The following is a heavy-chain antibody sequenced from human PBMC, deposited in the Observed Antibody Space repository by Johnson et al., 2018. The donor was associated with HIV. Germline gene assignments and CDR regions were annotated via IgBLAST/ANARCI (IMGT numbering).Heavy chain of an antibody. CDR3: AKDVYGGNSEVGTFDI. V-gene: IGHV3-33*03. J-gene: IGHJ3*02. Sequence: VQPGRSLRLSCAASGFSLSTYDLHWVRQAPGRGLEWVALIWYGGSNKYNADSVKGRFTISRDNAKNSLYLQMNSLRSEDTALYYCAKDVYGGNSEVGTFDIWGQGTMVTVSS. CDR1: GFSLSTYD. D-gene: IGHD4-23*01. CDR2: IWYGGSNK.